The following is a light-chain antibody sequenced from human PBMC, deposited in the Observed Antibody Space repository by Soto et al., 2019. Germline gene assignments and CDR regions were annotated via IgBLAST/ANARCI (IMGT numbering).Light chain of an antibody. V-gene: IGLV2-8*01. J-gene: IGLJ1*01. CDR1: SSDVGGYNY. CDR3: TSYVGGNNHYV. Sequence: QSVLTQPPSASGSPGQSVTISCTGTSSDVGGYNYVSWYQQHPGKAPKVVICEVSKRPSGVPDRFSGSKSGNTASLTVSGLQAEDEADYYCTSYVGGNNHYVFGTG. CDR2: EVS.